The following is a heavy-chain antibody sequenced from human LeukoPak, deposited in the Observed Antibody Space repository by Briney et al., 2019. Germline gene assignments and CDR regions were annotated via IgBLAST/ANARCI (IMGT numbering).Heavy chain of an antibody. V-gene: IGHV4-4*02. J-gene: IGHJ3*02. CDR1: GGSISSSNW. CDR2: IYHSGST. D-gene: IGHD3-10*01. CDR3: ARGGSGISNAFDI. Sequence: SGTLSLTCAVSGGSISSSNWWSWVRQPPGKGLEWIGEIYHSGSTTYNPSFKSRLTISVDKSKNQFSLNLSSVTAADTAVYYCARGGSGISNAFDIWGQGTMVTVSS.